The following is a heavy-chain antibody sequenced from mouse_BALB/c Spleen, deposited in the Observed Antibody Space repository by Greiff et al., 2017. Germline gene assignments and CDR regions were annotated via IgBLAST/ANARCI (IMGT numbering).Heavy chain of an antibody. D-gene: IGHD3-2*01. CDR2: IDPANGNT. CDR3: ASGRHGGYFDY. Sequence: VQLKESGAELVKPGASVKLSCTASGFNIKDTYMHWVKQRPEQGLEWIGRIDPANGNTKYDPKFQGKATITADTSSNTAYLQLSSLTSEDTAVYYCASGRHGGYFDYWGQGTTLTVSS. CDR1: GFNIKDTY. J-gene: IGHJ2*01. V-gene: IGHV14-3*02.